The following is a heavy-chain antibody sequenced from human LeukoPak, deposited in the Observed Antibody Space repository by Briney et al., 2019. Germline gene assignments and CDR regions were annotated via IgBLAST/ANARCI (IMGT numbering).Heavy chain of an antibody. D-gene: IGHD6-13*01. CDR1: GFTFSSYA. V-gene: IGHV3-21*01. J-gene: IGHJ4*02. Sequence: GGSLRLSCAASGFTFSSYAMTWVRQAPGKGLEWVSSISSSSSYIYYADSVKGRFTISRDNAKNSLYLQMNSLRAEDTAVYYCASHHAGTPLDYWGQGTLVTVSS. CDR3: ASHHAGTPLDY. CDR2: ISSSSSYI.